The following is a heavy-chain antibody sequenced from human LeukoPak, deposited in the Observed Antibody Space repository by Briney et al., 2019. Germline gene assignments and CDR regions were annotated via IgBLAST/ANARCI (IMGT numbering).Heavy chain of an antibody. CDR1: GFTFSSYW. J-gene: IGHJ4*02. D-gene: IGHD4-11*01. CDR3: ARVRDDYTYFDC. CDR2: INSDGSRT. Sequence: GGSLRLSCAASGFTFSSYWMHWARQAPGKGLMWVSRINSDGSRTTYADSVRGRFTISRDNAKSTLYLQRNSLRAEDTAVYYCARVRDDYTYFDCWGQGTLVTVSS. V-gene: IGHV3-74*03.